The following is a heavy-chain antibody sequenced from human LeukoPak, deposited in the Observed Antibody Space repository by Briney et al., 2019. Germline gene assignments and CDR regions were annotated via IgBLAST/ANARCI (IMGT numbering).Heavy chain of an antibody. CDR1: GFTFSSYW. CDR3: ARDRSSGYDDI. Sequence: GGSLRLSCAASGFTFSSYWMSWVRQAPGKGPEWVANIKQDGSEKYYVDSVKGRFTISRDNAKNSLYLQMNSLRAEATAVYYCARDRSSGYDDIWGQGTMVTVSS. CDR2: IKQDGSEK. J-gene: IGHJ3*02. V-gene: IGHV3-7*01. D-gene: IGHD5-12*01.